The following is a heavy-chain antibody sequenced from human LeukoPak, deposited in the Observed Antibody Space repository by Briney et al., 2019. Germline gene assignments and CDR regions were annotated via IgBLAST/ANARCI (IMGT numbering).Heavy chain of an antibody. V-gene: IGHV3-23*01. Sequence: GGSLRVSCAASGFTFSSYTMSWVRQARGKGKEWVSLISGSGGITYYADSVKGRFTISRDNSKNTLYLQMDSLRAEDTAVYYCAKDSAAVGGPTTDWGQGTLVTVSS. D-gene: IGHD6-13*01. CDR3: AKDSAAVGGPTTD. J-gene: IGHJ4*02. CDR1: GFTFSSYT. CDR2: ISGSGGIT.